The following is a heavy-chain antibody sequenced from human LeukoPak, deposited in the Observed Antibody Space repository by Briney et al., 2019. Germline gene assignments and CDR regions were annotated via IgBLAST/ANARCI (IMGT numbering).Heavy chain of an antibody. V-gene: IGHV4-4*07. D-gene: IGHD1-26*01. CDR2: IYTSGST. CDR1: GASISSYY. Sequence: SETLSLTCTVSGASISSYYWDWIRQPAGKGLEWIGRIYTSGSTDYNPSLKGRVTMSLDTSKNQFSLKLSSVTAADTAVYYCARDRGSGSNLGYNWFDPWGQGTLVTVSS. J-gene: IGHJ5*02. CDR3: ARDRGSGSNLGYNWFDP.